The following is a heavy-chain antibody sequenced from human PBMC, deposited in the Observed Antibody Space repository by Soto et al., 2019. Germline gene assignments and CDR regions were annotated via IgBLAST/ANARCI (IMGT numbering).Heavy chain of an antibody. J-gene: IGHJ3*02. CDR2: IYYSGST. V-gene: IGHV4-30-4*01. CDR1: GGSISSGDYY. Sequence: SETLSLTCTVSGGSISSGDYYWSWIRQPPGKGLEWIGYIYYSGSTYYNPSLKSRVTISVDTSKNQFSLKLSSVTAADTAVYYCASMTTVVTRVSVDAFDIWGQGTMVTVSS. D-gene: IGHD4-17*01. CDR3: ASMTTVVTRVSVDAFDI.